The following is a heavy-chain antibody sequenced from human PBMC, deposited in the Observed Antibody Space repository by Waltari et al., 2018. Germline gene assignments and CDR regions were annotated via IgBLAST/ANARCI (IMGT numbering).Heavy chain of an antibody. V-gene: IGHV2-5*01. D-gene: IGHD6-19*01. J-gene: IGHJ4*02. CDR2: IYWNDDK. CDR3: AHRQYRAVAGSGGFDY. CDR1: GFSLSTSGVG. Sequence: QITLKESGPTLVKPTQTLTLTCTFSGFSLSTSGVGVGWIRQPPGKALEWLALIYWNDDKRYSPSPKSRLTITKDTSKNQVVLTMTNMDPVDTATYYCAHRQYRAVAGSGGFDYWGQGTLVTVSS.